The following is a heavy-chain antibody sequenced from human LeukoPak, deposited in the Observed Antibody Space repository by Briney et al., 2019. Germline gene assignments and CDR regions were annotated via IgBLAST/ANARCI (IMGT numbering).Heavy chain of an antibody. CDR2: INHSGST. CDR3: ARDLLGDDSSGYYPLDY. CDR1: GGSFSGYY. V-gene: IGHV4-34*01. Sequence: PSETLSLTCAVYGGSFSGYYWSWIRQPPGKGLEWIGEINHSGSTNYNPSFKSRVTISVDTSKNQFSLRLSSVTAADTAVYYCARDLLGDDSSGYYPLDYWGQGTLVTVSS. J-gene: IGHJ4*02. D-gene: IGHD3-22*01.